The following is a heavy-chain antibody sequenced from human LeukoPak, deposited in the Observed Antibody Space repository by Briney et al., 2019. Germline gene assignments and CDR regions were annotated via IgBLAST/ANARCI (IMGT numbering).Heavy chain of an antibody. Sequence: PGGSLRLSCAASGFTFSSYEMNWVRQAPGKGLEWVANIKQDGSEKYYVDSVKGRFTISRDNAKNSLYLQMNSLRAEDTAVYYCAKMTGGYFDYWGQGTLVTVSS. V-gene: IGHV3-7*03. CDR2: IKQDGSEK. CDR3: AKMTGGYFDY. CDR1: GFTFSSYE. J-gene: IGHJ4*02.